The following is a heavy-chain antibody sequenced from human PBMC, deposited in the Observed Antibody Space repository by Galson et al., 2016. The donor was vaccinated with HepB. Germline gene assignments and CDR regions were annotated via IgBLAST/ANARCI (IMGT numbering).Heavy chain of an antibody. CDR3: ERGLEYSSSPTGQFDY. V-gene: IGHV3-33*05. D-gene: IGHD6-6*01. CDR1: GFTFSRNG. J-gene: IGHJ4*02. Sequence: SLRLSCAASGFTFSRNGMHWVRQAPGKGLEWVAVISYGGSNKYYADSVKGRFTISRDNSKKMLYLQMNSLRAEDTAVYYCERGLEYSSSPTGQFDYWGQGTLVTVSS. CDR2: ISYGGSNK.